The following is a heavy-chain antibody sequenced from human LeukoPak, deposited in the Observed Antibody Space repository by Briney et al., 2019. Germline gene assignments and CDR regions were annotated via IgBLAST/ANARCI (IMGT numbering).Heavy chain of an antibody. D-gene: IGHD6-13*01. J-gene: IGHJ6*03. V-gene: IGHV3-48*03. Sequence: GGSLRLSCAASGFTFSSYEMNWVRQAPGKGLEWVSYISSSGSTIYYADSVKGRFTISRDNAKNPLYLQMNSLRAEDTAVYYCATTVYSSSWLSAYYYYYYMDVWGKGTTVTVSS. CDR3: ATTVYSSSWLSAYYYYYYMDV. CDR1: GFTFSSYE. CDR2: ISSSGSTI.